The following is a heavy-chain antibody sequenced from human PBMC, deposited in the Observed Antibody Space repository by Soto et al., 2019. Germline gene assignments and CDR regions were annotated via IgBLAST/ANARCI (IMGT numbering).Heavy chain of an antibody. CDR3: ARDWYCSGGRCYNCFDP. CDR2: ISADNGNT. CDR1: GYTFTSYG. Sequence: QVQLVQSGAEVKKPGASVKVSCKASGYTFTSYGISWVRQAPGQGLEWMGWISADNGNTNYAQKLQGRVTMTTDTTTSTAYMELRSLRSDDTAVYYCARDWYCSGGRCYNCFDPWGQGTLVTVSS. V-gene: IGHV1-18*01. D-gene: IGHD2-15*01. J-gene: IGHJ5*02.